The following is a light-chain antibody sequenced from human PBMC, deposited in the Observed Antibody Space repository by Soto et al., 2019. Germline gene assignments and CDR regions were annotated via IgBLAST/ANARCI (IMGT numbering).Light chain of an antibody. J-gene: IGKJ1*01. V-gene: IGKV3-15*01. CDR2: GAS. Sequence: EIVMTQSPATLSVSPGERATLSCGASQSVSTNLAWYQQKPGQAPRLLIYGASTRATGIPARFSGSGSGTEFTLTISSLQSEDFALYYCQQYNFWPETFGQGTKVDIK. CDR1: QSVSTN. CDR3: QQYNFWPET.